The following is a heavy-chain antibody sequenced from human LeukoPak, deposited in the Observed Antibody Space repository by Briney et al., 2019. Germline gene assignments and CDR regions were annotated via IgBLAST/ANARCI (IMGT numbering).Heavy chain of an antibody. CDR3: ARDPQWELPEVYFDY. Sequence: GGSLRLSCAASGFTFGSYSMNWVRQAPGKGLEWVSSISSSSSYIYYADSVKGRFTISRDNAKNSLYLQMNSLRAEDTAVYYCARDPQWELPEVYFDYWGQGTLVTVSS. CDR1: GFTFGSYS. V-gene: IGHV3-21*01. D-gene: IGHD1-26*01. CDR2: ISSSSSYI. J-gene: IGHJ4*02.